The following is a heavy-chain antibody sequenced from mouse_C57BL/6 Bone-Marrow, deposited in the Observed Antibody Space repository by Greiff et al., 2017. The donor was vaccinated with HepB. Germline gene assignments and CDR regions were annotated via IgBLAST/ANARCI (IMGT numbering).Heavy chain of an antibody. D-gene: IGHD2-3*01. J-gene: IGHJ4*01. CDR3: ARWLLRAMDY. CDR1: GYTFTSYW. Sequence: QVQLKQPGAELVMPGASVKLSCKASGYTFTSYWMHWVKQRPGQGLEWIGEIDPSDSYTNYNQKFKGKSTLTVDKSSSTAYMQISSLTSEDSAVYYCARWLLRAMDYWGQGTSVTVSS. CDR2: IDPSDSYT. V-gene: IGHV1-69*01.